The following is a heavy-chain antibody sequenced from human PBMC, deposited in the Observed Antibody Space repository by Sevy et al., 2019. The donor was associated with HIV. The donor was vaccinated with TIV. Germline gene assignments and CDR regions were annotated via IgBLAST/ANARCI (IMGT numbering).Heavy chain of an antibody. J-gene: IGHJ5*02. Sequence: GGSLRLSCAASGFRFSNFWMSWVRQAPGKGLEWVDNINEDGAVKYYADSVKGRFIISRDTANDSLYVQMFSLRAEDTAVYYCAKIGQRGCDFDPWAQGTRVTVPS. CDR3: AKIGQRGCDFDP. CDR2: INEDGAVK. D-gene: IGHD5-12*01. CDR1: GFRFSNFW. V-gene: IGHV3-7*01.